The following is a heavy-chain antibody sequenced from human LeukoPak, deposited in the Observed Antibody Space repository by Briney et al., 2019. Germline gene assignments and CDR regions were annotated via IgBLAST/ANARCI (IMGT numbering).Heavy chain of an antibody. D-gene: IGHD3-10*01. J-gene: IGHJ3*02. V-gene: IGHV3-48*02. CDR1: GFTFSDYS. CDR3: AREGYYGALDI. Sequence: GGSLRLPCATSGFTFSDYSMNWVRQAPGKGLEWVSYISGNSVIYYADSVRGRFTISRDNAKNSLYLQMNSLRDEDTAVYYCAREGYYGALDIWGQGTMVTVSS. CDR2: ISGNSVI.